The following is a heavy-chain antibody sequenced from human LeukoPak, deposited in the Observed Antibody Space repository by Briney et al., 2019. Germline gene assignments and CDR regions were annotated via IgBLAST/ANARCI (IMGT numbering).Heavy chain of an antibody. CDR1: GGSIRSYH. CDR2: IYDSGST. V-gene: IGHV4-59*01. D-gene: IGHD1-26*01. J-gene: IGHJ5*02. Sequence: SETLSLTCTVSGGSIRSYHWSWIRQPPGKRLEWIGYIYDSGSTNYNPSLKSRVTMSLDASKNQFSLELNSVTPADTAVYYCARGGNYWPQWWFDPWGRGTLVSVSS. CDR3: ARGGNYWPQWWFDP.